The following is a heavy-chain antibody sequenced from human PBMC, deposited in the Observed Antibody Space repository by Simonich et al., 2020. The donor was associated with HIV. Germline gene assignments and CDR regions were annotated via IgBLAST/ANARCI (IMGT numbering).Heavy chain of an antibody. CDR3: ARRDRELILYFDY. Sequence: QVQLQQWGAGLLKPSETLSLTCAVYGGSFSGYYRSWIRQPPGKGLEWIGENNHSVITNYKSSLNSRATISVDKSKNQFSLKLSSVTAADTAIYYCARRDRELILYFDYWGQGNLVTVSS. CDR2: NNHSVIT. V-gene: IGHV4-34*01. CDR1: GGSFSGYY. D-gene: IGHD3-3*01. J-gene: IGHJ4*02.